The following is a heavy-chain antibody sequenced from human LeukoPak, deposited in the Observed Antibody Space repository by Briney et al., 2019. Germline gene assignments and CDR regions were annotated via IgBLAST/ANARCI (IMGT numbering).Heavy chain of an antibody. V-gene: IGHV3-23*01. CDR2: ISGSGGST. CDR1: GFTFSTYS. CDR3: AKAGHPGYSSSWDLDY. Sequence: GGSLRLSCAASGFTFSTYSMNWVRQAPGKGLEWVSAISGSGGSTYYADSVKGRFTISRDNSKNTLYLQMNSLRAEDTAVYYCAKAGHPGYSSSWDLDYWGQGTLVTVSS. D-gene: IGHD6-13*01. J-gene: IGHJ4*02.